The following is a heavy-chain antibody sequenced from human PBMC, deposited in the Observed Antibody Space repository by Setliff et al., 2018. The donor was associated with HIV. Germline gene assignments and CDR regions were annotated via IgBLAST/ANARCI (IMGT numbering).Heavy chain of an antibody. CDR2: INSDGSST. J-gene: IGHJ4*02. CDR3: ARGGSSLDTDY. V-gene: IGHV3-74*01. D-gene: IGHD5-18*01. CDR1: GFTFSSYW. Sequence: HPGGSLRLSCAASGFTFSSYWMHWVRQAPGKGLVWVSRINSDGSSTSYADSVKGRFTISRDNAKNTLYLQMNSLRAEDTAVYYCARGGSSLDTDYWGQGTLVTVYS.